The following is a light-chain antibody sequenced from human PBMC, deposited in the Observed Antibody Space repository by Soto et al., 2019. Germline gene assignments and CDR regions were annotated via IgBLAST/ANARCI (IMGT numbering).Light chain of an antibody. V-gene: IGLV2-14*01. CDR1: TTHVGGYNY. Sequence: QSSVALPDRVYRPRGQSIRIACTGTTTHVGGYNYVSWYQQQPGKAPKLIIYEVSHRPSGISNRFSGSTSGNTASLTISGLHVEDEADYYRSSHSATSTYVFGTGTKVTVL. CDR2: EVS. CDR3: SSHSATSTYV. J-gene: IGLJ1*01.